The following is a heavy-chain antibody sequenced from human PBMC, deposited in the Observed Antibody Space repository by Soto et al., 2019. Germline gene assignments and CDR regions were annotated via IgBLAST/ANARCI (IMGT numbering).Heavy chain of an antibody. Sequence: QVQLQESGPGLVKPSQTLSLTCTVSGGSIDSDGSYWSWIRQSPGEGLEWLGYIYYSGTTYYNPSLKSRVSISLVTSKHQFSLKLSSVTAADTAIYYCAGGHCCSSSCSYLDLRGRGTLVTVSS. J-gene: IGHJ2*01. CDR1: GGSIDSDGSY. CDR3: AGGHCCSSSCSYLDL. D-gene: IGHD2-2*01. CDR2: IYYSGTT. V-gene: IGHV4-31*03.